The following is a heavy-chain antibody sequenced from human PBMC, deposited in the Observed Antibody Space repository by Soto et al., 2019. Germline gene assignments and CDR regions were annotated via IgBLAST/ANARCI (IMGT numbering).Heavy chain of an antibody. V-gene: IGHV4-61*08. CDR1: GGSISSGGYY. CDR2: IDYSGRT. Sequence: SETLSLTCAVSGGSISSGGYYWSWIRQPPGKGLEWIGYIDYSGRTNYNPSLKSRVTISVDTSKNQFSLKLSSVTAADTAVYYCARSIGLTGYYPHDYWGQGTLVTVSS. CDR3: ARSIGLTGYYPHDY. J-gene: IGHJ4*02. D-gene: IGHD3-9*01.